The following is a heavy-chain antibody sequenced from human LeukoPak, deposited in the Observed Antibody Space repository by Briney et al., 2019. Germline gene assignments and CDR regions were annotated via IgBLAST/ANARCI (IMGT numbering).Heavy chain of an antibody. J-gene: IGHJ4*02. Sequence: GGSLRLSCAASGFTFSSYAMSWVRQAPGKGLEWVSAISGSGGSTYYADSVKGRFTISRDNSKNTLYLQMDSLRAEDTAVYYCARGRDGYNGDYWGQGTLVTVSS. V-gene: IGHV3-23*01. CDR2: ISGSGGST. CDR1: GFTFSSYA. CDR3: ARGRDGYNGDY. D-gene: IGHD5-24*01.